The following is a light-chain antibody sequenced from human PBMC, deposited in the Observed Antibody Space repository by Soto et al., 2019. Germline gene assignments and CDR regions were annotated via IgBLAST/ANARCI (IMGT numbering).Light chain of an antibody. J-gene: IGKJ4*01. CDR3: QQHNTWPRT. Sequence: EIVMTQSPDTLSVSPGERAILSCRASQSVNNNLAWYQQRPGHAPRLLIYGASTRATGIPARFSGSGSGTEFILTISSLQSEDFAVYYCQQHNTWPRTFGGGTKVVIK. CDR1: QSVNNN. V-gene: IGKV3-15*01. CDR2: GAS.